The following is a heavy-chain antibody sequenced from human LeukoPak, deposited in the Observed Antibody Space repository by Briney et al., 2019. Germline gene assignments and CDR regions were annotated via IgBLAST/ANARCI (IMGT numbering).Heavy chain of an antibody. J-gene: IGHJ4*02. CDR2: IWYDGSNK. D-gene: IGHD1-26*01. CDR3: ARDRPTGSYYSIDY. CDR1: GFTFNEFG. V-gene: IGHV3-33*01. Sequence: GRSLRLSCTAAGFTFNEFGVHWVRQAPGQGLEWVLLIWYDGSNKYYADSVKGRFPISRDNSKNTVFLQMNSLRVEDTAIYYCARDRPTGSYYSIDYWGQGIQATVSS.